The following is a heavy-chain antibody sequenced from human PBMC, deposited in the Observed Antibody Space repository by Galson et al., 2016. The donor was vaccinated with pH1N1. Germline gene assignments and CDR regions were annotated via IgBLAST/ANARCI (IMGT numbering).Heavy chain of an antibody. V-gene: IGHV4-59*01. J-gene: IGHJ3*02. CDR3: ARSGSRYGSDAFDM. CDR1: GVSISGYY. CDR2: IYYNGHT. Sequence: ETLSLTCSVSGVSISGYYWGWIRQSPGKGLDYVGYIYYNGHTNYSPSLKSRVTMSLDMSKNQFSLKLTSVTAADTAVYFCARSGSRYGSDAFDMWGQGTTVTVSS. D-gene: IGHD5-18*01.